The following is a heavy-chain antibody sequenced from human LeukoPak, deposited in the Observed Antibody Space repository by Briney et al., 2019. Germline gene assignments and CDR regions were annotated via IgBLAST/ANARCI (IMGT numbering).Heavy chain of an antibody. CDR1: GYTFTGYY. CDR3: ARAEAGYSSGWYYYFDY. Sequence: GASVKVSCKASGYTFTGYYMHWVRQAPGQGLEWMGWINPNSGGTNYAQKFQGRVTMTRDTSISTAYMELSRLRSDDTAVYYCARAEAGYSSGWYYYFDYWGQGTLVTVSS. V-gene: IGHV1-2*02. J-gene: IGHJ4*02. D-gene: IGHD6-19*01. CDR2: INPNSGGT.